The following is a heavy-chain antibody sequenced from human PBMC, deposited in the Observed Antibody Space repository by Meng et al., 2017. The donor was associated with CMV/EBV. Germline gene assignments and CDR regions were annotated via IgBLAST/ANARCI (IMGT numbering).Heavy chain of an antibody. CDR2: VYYSGST. CDR3: AGNDYTGSGYYGMDV. D-gene: IGHD4-11*01. J-gene: IGHJ6*02. CDR1: GGSISSYF. V-gene: IGHV4-59*01. Sequence: ESLKISCTVSGGSISSYFWTWIRQPPGKGLEWIGYVYYSGSTNYNPSLQSRVTISLGTSKNHFSLRLTSVTAADTAVYYCAGNDYTGSGYYGMDVWGQGTTVTSP.